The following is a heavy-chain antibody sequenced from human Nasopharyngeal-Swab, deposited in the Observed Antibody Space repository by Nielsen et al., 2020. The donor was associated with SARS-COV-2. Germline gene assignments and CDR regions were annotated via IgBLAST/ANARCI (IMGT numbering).Heavy chain of an antibody. D-gene: IGHD3-22*01. CDR2: ISYDGSNK. V-gene: IGHV3-30*04. CDR3: ARNFYDSSGWNAFDI. J-gene: IGHJ3*02. CDR1: GFTFSSYA. Sequence: GESLKISCAASGFTFSSYAMHWVRQAPGKGLEWVAVISYDGSNKYYADSVKDRFTISRDNSKNTLYLQMNSLRAEDTAVYYCARNFYDSSGWNAFDIWGQGTMVTVSS.